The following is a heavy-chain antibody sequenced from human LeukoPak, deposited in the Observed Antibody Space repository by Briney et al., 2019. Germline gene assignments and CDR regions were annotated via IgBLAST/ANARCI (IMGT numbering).Heavy chain of an antibody. CDR1: GFTFSSYG. D-gene: IGHD2-2*01. CDR2: IWYDGSNK. J-gene: IGHJ6*04. V-gene: IGHV3-33*01. CDR3: ARDDCSSTSCYYYYGMDV. Sequence: GGSLRLSCAASGFTFSSYGMHWVRQAPGKGLEWVAVIWYDGSNKYYADSVKGRFTISRDNSKNTLYLQMNSLRAEDTAAYYCARDDCSSTSCYYYYGMDVWGKGTTVTVSS.